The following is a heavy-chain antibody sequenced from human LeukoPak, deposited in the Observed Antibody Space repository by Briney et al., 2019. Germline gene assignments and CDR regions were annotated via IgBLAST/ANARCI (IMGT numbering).Heavy chain of an antibody. CDR2: ISSSSSYI. D-gene: IGHD1-26*01. CDR1: GFTFSFYS. CDR3: ARDLVGAKPLDY. V-gene: IGHV3-21*01. Sequence: GGSLRLSCAASGFTFSFYSMNWVRQAPGKGLEWVSSISSSSSYIYYADSVKGRFTISRDNAKNSLYLQMNSLRAEDTAVYYCARDLVGAKPLDYWGQGTLVTVSS. J-gene: IGHJ4*02.